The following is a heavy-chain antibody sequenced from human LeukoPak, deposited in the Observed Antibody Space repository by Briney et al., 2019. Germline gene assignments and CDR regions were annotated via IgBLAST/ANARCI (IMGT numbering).Heavy chain of an antibody. V-gene: IGHV4-59*01. Sequence: SETLSLTCTVSGGSISSYYWSWVRQPPGKGLEWIGYIYYSGSTNYNPSLKSRVTISVDTSKNQFSLKLSSVTAADTAVYYCARGRNSDTAMVTAKWAPVYYYMDVWGKGTTVTVSS. J-gene: IGHJ6*03. D-gene: IGHD5-18*01. CDR3: ARGRNSDTAMVTAKWAPVYYYMDV. CDR1: GGSISSYY. CDR2: IYYSGST.